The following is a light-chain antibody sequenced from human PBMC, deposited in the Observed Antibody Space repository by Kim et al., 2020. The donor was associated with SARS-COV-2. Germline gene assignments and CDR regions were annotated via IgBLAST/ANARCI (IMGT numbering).Light chain of an antibody. Sequence: VTIFCTGSYSNFGAGYDVQWYQQLPGTAPKRLIYGNSNRPSGIPDRFSGSESGASASLTITGLQAEDEADYYCQSYDSSLTGLYVFGTGTKVTVL. CDR2: GNS. CDR3: QSYDSSLTGLYV. CDR1: YSNFGAGYD. J-gene: IGLJ1*01. V-gene: IGLV1-40*03.